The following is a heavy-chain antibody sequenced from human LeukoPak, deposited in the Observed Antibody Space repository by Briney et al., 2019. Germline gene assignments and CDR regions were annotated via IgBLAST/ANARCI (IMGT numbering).Heavy chain of an antibody. V-gene: IGHV3-9*03. CDR1: GLTFDDYA. CDR3: ARSLSLRGYFDY. Sequence: PGGSLRLSCAASGLTFDDYAMNWVRQGPGKSLKWVSGINWNSGSVDYAYSVKGRFTISRDNAKNSLYLQMNSLRAEDMALYFCARSLSLRGYFDYWGQGTLVTVSS. J-gene: IGHJ4*02. CDR2: INWNSGSV. D-gene: IGHD1-26*01.